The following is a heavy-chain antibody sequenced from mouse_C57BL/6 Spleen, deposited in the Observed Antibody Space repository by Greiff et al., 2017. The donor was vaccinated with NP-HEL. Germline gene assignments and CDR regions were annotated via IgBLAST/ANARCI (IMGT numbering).Heavy chain of an antibody. CDR3: ARIYYDSLAY. Sequence: EVKLMESGGDLVKPGGSLKLSCAASGFTFSSYGMSWVRQTPDKRLEWVATISSGGSYTYYPDSVKGRFTISRDNAKNTLYLQMSSLKSEDTAMYYCARIYYDSLAYWGQGTLVTVSA. CDR2: ISSGGSYT. D-gene: IGHD2-4*01. J-gene: IGHJ3*01. V-gene: IGHV5-6*01. CDR1: GFTFSSYG.